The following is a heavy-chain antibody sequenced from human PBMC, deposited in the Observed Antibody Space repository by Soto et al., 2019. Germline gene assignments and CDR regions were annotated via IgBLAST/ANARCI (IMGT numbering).Heavy chain of an antibody. J-gene: IGHJ6*01. Sequence: SETLSLTCAVSGGSISSSNWWSWVRQPPGKGLEWIGEIYHSGSTNYNPSLKSRVTISVDKSKNQFSLKLSSVTAADTAVYYCARTHSGYCSGGSCLHYYYYYGMDVWGQGTTVTVS. CDR3: ARTHSGYCSGGSCLHYYYYYGMDV. V-gene: IGHV4-4*02. CDR1: GGSISSSNW. CDR2: IYHSGST. D-gene: IGHD2-15*01.